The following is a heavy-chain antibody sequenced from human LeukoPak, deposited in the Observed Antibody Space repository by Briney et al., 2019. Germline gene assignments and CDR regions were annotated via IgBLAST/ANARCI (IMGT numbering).Heavy chain of an antibody. CDR2: ISGSGGST. CDR1: GFTFSSYA. V-gene: IGHV3-23*01. D-gene: IGHD1-26*01. J-gene: IGHJ6*03. CDR3: ARDLEERGATPLGYHYYYYMDV. Sequence: GGSLRLSCAASGFTFSSYAMSWVRQAPGKGLEWVSAISGSGGSTYYADSVKGRFTISRDNSKNTLYLQMNSLRAEDTAVYYCARDLEERGATPLGYHYYYYMDVWGKGTTVTVSS.